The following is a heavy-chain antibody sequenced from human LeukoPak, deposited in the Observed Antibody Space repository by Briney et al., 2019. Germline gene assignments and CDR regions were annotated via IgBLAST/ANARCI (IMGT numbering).Heavy chain of an antibody. Sequence: GGSLRLSCAASGFTFSSYWMSWVRQAPGKGLEWVANIKQDGSEKYYVDSVKGRFTISRDNAKNSLYLQMNSLSVEDTGTYYCARDRAARARIGGMDVWGQGTTVIVSS. V-gene: IGHV3-7*01. D-gene: IGHD5-24*01. CDR3: ARDRAARARIGGMDV. CDR1: GFTFSSYW. CDR2: IKQDGSEK. J-gene: IGHJ6*02.